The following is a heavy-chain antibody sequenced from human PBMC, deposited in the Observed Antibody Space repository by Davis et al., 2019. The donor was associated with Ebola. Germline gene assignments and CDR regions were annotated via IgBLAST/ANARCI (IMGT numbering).Heavy chain of an antibody. J-gene: IGHJ5*02. D-gene: IGHD1-26*01. CDR3: ARGRVGRPYNWFDP. Sequence: SETLSLTCAVYGGSFSGFHWTWVRQPPGKGLEWIGEINHTGGTTYTPSLKSRLSISVDKSKNQFSLNLTSVTAADTGVYYCARGRVGRPYNWFDPWGQGTLVIVSS. CDR2: INHTGGT. CDR1: GGSFSGFH. V-gene: IGHV4-34*01.